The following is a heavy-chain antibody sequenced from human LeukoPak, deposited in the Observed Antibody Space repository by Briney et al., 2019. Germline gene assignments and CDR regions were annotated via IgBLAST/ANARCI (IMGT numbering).Heavy chain of an antibody. D-gene: IGHD1-26*01. J-gene: IGHJ4*02. CDR1: GFTFSSYG. V-gene: IGHV3-33*01. CDR2: IWFDGKTK. CDR3: ARESTALVTVGATTHFDY. Sequence: GGSLRLSCAASGFTFSSYGMHWVRQAPGKGLEWVAVIWFDGKTKYYADSVKGRFTISRDNSKNTLYLQMNSLRAEDTAVYHCARESTALVTVGATTHFDYWGQGTLVTVSP.